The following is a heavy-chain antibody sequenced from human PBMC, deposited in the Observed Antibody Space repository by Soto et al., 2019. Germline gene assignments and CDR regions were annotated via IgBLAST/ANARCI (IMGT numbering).Heavy chain of an antibody. CDR2: IIPIFGTA. D-gene: IGHD3-10*01. Sequence: QVQLVQSGAVVKKPGSSVKVSCKASGGTFSSYAISWVRQAPGQGLEWMGGIIPIFGTANYEQKFQGRVTITADESTSTAYMELSSLRSEDTAVYYCARDSRRGPGPFDPWGQGTLVTVSS. CDR1: GGTFSSYA. J-gene: IGHJ5*02. V-gene: IGHV1-69*01. CDR3: ARDSRRGPGPFDP.